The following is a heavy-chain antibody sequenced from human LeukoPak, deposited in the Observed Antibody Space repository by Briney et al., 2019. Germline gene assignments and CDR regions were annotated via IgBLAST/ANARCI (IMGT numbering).Heavy chain of an antibody. Sequence: SETLSLTCTVSGGSISSYYWSWIRQPPGKGLEWIGYIYYSGSTNYNPSLKSRVTISVDTSKNQFSLKLSSVTAADTAVYYRARALYSYGFEDYWGQGTLVTVSS. CDR1: GGSISSYY. V-gene: IGHV4-59*01. CDR3: ARALYSYGFEDY. J-gene: IGHJ4*02. D-gene: IGHD5-18*01. CDR2: IYYSGST.